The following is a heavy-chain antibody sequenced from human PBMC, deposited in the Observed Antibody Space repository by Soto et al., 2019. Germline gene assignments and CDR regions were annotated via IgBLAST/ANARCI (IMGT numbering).Heavy chain of an antibody. CDR1: GFSFDDYA. CDR2: IRWNSGTI. Sequence: EVQVVESGGGLVQPGRSLRLSCAASGFSFDDYAMHWVRQAPGKGLEWVSGIRWNSGTIGYADSVKGRFTISRDNAKNSLYLQMNSLGAEDAALYYCAKSTGGTANGMGVWGQGTTVTVSS. V-gene: IGHV3-9*01. CDR3: AKSTGGTANGMGV. J-gene: IGHJ6*02. D-gene: IGHD2-8*02.